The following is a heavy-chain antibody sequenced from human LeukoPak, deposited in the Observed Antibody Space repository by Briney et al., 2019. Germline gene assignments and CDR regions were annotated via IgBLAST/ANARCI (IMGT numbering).Heavy chain of an antibody. V-gene: IGHV4-4*07. CDR2: IYTSGST. J-gene: IGHJ6*03. D-gene: IGHD3-9*01. CDR1: GGSISSYY. Sequence: SETLSLTCTVSGGSISSYYWSWIRQPAGKGLEWIGRIYTSGSTNYNPSLKSRVTMSVDTSKNQFSLKLSSVTAADTAVYYCARGVLRYFDWLSPKYYYYMDVWGKGTTVTISS. CDR3: ARGVLRYFDWLSPKYYYYMDV.